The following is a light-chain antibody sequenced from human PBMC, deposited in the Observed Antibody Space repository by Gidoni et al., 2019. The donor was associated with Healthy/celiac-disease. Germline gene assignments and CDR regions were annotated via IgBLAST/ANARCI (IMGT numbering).Light chain of an antibody. J-gene: IGKJ4*01. Sequence: EIVLTQSPGTLSLSPGERATLACRASQSVSSSYLAWYQQKPGQAPRLLIYGASSRATGIPDMFRGSGSGTDFTLTISRLEPEVFAVYYCQQYGSSPLTFGGGTKVEIK. CDR3: QQYGSSPLT. CDR2: GAS. CDR1: QSVSSSY. V-gene: IGKV3-20*01.